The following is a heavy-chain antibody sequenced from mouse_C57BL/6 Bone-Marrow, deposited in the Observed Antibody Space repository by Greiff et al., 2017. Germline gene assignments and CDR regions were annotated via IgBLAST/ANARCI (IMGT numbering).Heavy chain of an antibody. CDR1: GYTFTSYW. D-gene: IGHD1-1*01. V-gene: IGHV1-59*01. CDR2: IDPSDSYT. CDR3: AREGDYYGSSYAMDY. Sequence: QVQLQQPGAELVRPGTSVKLSCKASGYTFTSYWMHWVKQRPGQGPEWIGVIDPSDSYTNYNQKFKGKATLTVDTSSSTAYMQLSSLTSEDSAVYYCAREGDYYGSSYAMDYWGQGTSVTVSS. J-gene: IGHJ4*01.